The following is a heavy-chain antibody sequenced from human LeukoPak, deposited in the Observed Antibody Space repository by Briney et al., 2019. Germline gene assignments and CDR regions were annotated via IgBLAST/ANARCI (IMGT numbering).Heavy chain of an antibody. V-gene: IGHV4-30-4*02. J-gene: IGHJ3*02. CDR3: ARDTYYYDSSGYYCAFDI. CDR2: IYYSGST. D-gene: IGHD3-22*01. Sequence: SETLSLTCTVSGGSISSGDYYWSWIRQPPGKGLEWIGYIYYSGSTYYNPPLKSRVTISVDTSENQFSLKLSSVTAADTAVYYCARDTYYYDSSGYYCAFDIWGQGTMVTVSS. CDR1: GGSISSGDYY.